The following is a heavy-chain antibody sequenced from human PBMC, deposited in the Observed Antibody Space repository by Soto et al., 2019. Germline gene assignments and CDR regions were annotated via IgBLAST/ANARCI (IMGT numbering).Heavy chain of an antibody. J-gene: IGHJ1*01. Sequence: QAHLMQSGAEVQKPGSSVKVSCKASGGTFSGYAISWVRQRPGRGLEWMGGIIPIFGITTYAEKFQGRITPAADESTGTAFMDLRSLISEDTAVYYCARDPRSITGTTSSEDFQFWGPGTLVSVSS. CDR3: ARDPRSITGTTSSEDFQF. D-gene: IGHD1-20*01. V-gene: IGHV1-69*01. CDR2: IIPIFGIT. CDR1: GGTFSGYA.